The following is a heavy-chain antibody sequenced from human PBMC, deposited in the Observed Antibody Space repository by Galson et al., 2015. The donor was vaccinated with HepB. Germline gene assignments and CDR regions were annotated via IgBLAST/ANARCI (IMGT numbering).Heavy chain of an antibody. CDR1: GGSISSYY. V-gene: IGHV4-59*08. CDR3: ARHPGLAYFDY. CDR2: VYYIGTT. J-gene: IGHJ4*02. D-gene: IGHD3-10*01. Sequence: ETLSLTCTVSGGSISSYYWSWIRQPPGKGLEWVGYVYYIGTTNYNPSLKSRVTISVDTSKNQISLKLSSVTAADTAVYYCARHPGLAYFDYWGQGTLVAVSS.